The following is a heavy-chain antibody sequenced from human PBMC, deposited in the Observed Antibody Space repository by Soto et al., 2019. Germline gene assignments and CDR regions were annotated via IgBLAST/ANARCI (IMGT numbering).Heavy chain of an antibody. CDR1: GFTFSSYG. Sequence: QVQLVESGGGVVQPGRSLRLSCAASGFTFSSYGMHWVRQAPGKGLEWVAVISYDGSNKYYADSVKGRFTISRDNSKNTLYLQMNSLRAEDTAVYYCAKDKNWDAYFDYWCQGTLVTVSS. CDR2: ISYDGSNK. D-gene: IGHD7-27*01. V-gene: IGHV3-30*18. J-gene: IGHJ4*02. CDR3: AKDKNWDAYFDY.